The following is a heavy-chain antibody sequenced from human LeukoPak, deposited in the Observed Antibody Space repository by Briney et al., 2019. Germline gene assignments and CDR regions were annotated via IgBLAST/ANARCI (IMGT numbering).Heavy chain of an antibody. D-gene: IGHD1-26*01. CDR3: ARRGGSGRAFDY. CDR2: IYYTGST. V-gene: IGHV4-39*01. Sequence: PSETLSLTCSVSGAFISGGTYYWGWIRQPPGKGLEWSGSIYYTGSTYDNPSLKSRVTISVDTSKNQFSLKLSSVTAADTAVYYCARRGGSGRAFDYWGQGTLVTVSS. J-gene: IGHJ4*02. CDR1: GAFISGGTYY.